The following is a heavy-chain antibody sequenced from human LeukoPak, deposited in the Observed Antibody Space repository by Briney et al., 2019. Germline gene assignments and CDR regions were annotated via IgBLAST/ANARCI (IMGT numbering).Heavy chain of an antibody. CDR2: IRSKAYGGTT. CDR1: GFTFGDYA. D-gene: IGHD2-2*01. V-gene: IGHV3-49*04. Sequence: PGGSLRLSCTASGFTFGDYAMSWVRQAPGKGLGWVGFIRSKAYGGTTEYAASVKGRFTISRDDSKSIAYLQMNSLKTEDTAVYYCTRARVGYCSSTSCDLGYWGQGTLVTVSS. CDR3: TRARVGYCSSTSCDLGY. J-gene: IGHJ4*02.